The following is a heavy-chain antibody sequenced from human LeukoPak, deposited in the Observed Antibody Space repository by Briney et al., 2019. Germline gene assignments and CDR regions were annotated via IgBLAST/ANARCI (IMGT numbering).Heavy chain of an antibody. V-gene: IGHV4-59*08. CDR3: ARAGYYYDSPLPHAFDI. J-gene: IGHJ3*02. CDR2: IYYSGST. D-gene: IGHD3-22*01. CDR1: GGSISSYY. Sequence: SETLSLTCTVSGGSISSYYWSWIRQTPGKGLEWIGYIYYSGSTYYNPSLKSRVTISVDTSKNQFSLKLSSVTAADTAVYYCARAGYYYDSPLPHAFDIWGQGTMVTVSS.